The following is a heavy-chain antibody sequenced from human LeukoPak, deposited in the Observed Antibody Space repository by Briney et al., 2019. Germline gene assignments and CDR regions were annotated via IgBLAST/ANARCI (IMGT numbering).Heavy chain of an antibody. V-gene: IGHV3-11*01. D-gene: IGHD4-23*01. Sequence: PGGSLRLSCAASGFTFSDYYMSWIRQAPGKGLEWVSYISSSGSTIYYADSVKGRFTISRENAKNSLYLQMNSLRAEDTAVYYCASTVVGTWYAFDIWGQGTMVTVSS. CDR3: ASTVVGTWYAFDI. CDR1: GFTFSDYY. CDR2: ISSSGSTI. J-gene: IGHJ3*02.